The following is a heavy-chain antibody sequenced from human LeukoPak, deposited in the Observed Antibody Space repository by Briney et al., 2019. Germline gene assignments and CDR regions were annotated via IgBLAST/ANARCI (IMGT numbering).Heavy chain of an antibody. J-gene: IGHJ5*02. CDR3: AKEPTRVGGVYDFWRGNYKWFDR. CDR2: ISGSGGST. CDR1: GFTFSSYA. Sequence: GGSLRLSCAASGFTFSSYAMSWVRQAPGKGLERVSAISGSGGSTYYADSVKGRFTISRDNSKNTLYLQINSLRAEDTAVYYCAKEPTRVGGVYDFWRGNYKWFDRWGPGTLVTVSS. V-gene: IGHV3-23*01. D-gene: IGHD3-3*01.